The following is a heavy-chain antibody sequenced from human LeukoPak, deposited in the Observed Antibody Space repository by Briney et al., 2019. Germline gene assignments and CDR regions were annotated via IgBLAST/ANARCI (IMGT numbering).Heavy chain of an antibody. J-gene: IGHJ3*02. CDR3: AKVSLNMVNDAFDI. CDR2: IRYDGSRK. CDR1: GFIFSSYG. V-gene: IGHV3-30*02. Sequence: GGSLRLSCAASGFIFSSYGMHWVRQAPDKGLEWVAFIRYDGSRKYYADSVKGRFTISRDNSKNTLYLQMNGLRAEDTAMYYCAKVSLNMVNDAFDIWGQGTMVSVSS. D-gene: IGHD4/OR15-4a*01.